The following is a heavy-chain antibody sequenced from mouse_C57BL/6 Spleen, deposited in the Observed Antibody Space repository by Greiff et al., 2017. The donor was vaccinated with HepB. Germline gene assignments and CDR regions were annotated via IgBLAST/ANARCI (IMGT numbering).Heavy chain of an antibody. CDR3: ARGYSNPPYFDY. Sequence: VQLQQPGAELVKPGASVKMSCKASGYTFTSYWITWVKQRPGQGLEWIGDIYPGSGSTNYNAKFKSKATLTVDTSSSTAYMQLSSLTSEDSAVYYCARGYSNPPYFDYWGQGTTLTVSS. CDR2: IYPGSGST. CDR1: GYTFTSYW. D-gene: IGHD2-5*01. V-gene: IGHV1-55*01. J-gene: IGHJ2*01.